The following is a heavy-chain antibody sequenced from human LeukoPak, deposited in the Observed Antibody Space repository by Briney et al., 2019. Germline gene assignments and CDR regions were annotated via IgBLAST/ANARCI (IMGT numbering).Heavy chain of an antibody. CDR3: ARDTPLNTSPGQYYYGMDV. CDR1: GFTFSSYS. CDR2: ISSSSSYI. Sequence: GGSLRLSCAASGFTFSSYSMNWVRQAPGKGLEWVSSISSSSSYIYYADSVKGRFTISRDNAKNSLYLQMNSLRAEDTAVYYCARDTPLNTSPGQYYYGMDVWGQGTTVTVSS. V-gene: IGHV3-21*04. J-gene: IGHJ6*02. D-gene: IGHD1-14*01.